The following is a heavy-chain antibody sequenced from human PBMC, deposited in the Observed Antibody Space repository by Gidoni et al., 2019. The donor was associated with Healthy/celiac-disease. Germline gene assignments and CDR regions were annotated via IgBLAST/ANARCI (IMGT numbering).Heavy chain of an antibody. D-gene: IGHD3-10*01. CDR3: AKDMLWFGELLSGPFDY. J-gene: IGHJ4*02. Sequence: EVQLVESGGGLVQPGRSLRLSCAASGFPFDDYAMHWVRQAPGKGLEWVSGISWNSGSIGYADSVKGRVTISRDNAKNSLYLQMNSLRAEDTALYYCAKDMLWFGELLSGPFDYWGQGTLVTVSS. CDR1: GFPFDDYA. CDR2: ISWNSGSI. V-gene: IGHV3-9*01.